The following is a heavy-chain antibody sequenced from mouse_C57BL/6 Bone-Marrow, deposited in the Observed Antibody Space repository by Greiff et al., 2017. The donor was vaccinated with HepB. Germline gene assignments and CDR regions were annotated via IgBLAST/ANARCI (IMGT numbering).Heavy chain of an antibody. CDR2: IYPGDGDT. D-gene: IGHD1-1*01. Sequence: VKLMESGPELVKPGASVKISCKASGYAFSSSWMNWVKQRPGKGLEWIGRIYPGDGDTNYNGKFKGKATLTADKSSSTAYMQLSSLTSEDSAVYFCARDSSYYWGQGTTLTVSS. V-gene: IGHV1-82*01. J-gene: IGHJ2*01. CDR1: GYAFSSSW. CDR3: ARDSSYY.